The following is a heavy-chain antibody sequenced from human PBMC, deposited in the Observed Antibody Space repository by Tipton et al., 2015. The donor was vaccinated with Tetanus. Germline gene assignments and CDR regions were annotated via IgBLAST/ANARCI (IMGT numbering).Heavy chain of an antibody. Sequence: LRLSCTVSGGPISTTSDYWGWIRQPPGEGLEWIGSLYYSGTTYYNPSLKSRVTISVDTSKNHFSLRLSSVTAADTAVYYCARHSLKLGMWAFDIWGRGTLVTVSS. J-gene: IGHJ3*02. D-gene: IGHD7-27*01. CDR3: ARHSLKLGMWAFDI. CDR2: LYYSGTT. V-gene: IGHV4-39*01. CDR1: GGPISTTSDY.